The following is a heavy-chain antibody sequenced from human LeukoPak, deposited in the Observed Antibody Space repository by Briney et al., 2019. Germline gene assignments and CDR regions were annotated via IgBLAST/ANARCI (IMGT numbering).Heavy chain of an antibody. CDR1: GFTFSSYS. J-gene: IGHJ4*02. D-gene: IGHD6-19*01. CDR2: ISSSSSYI. V-gene: IGHV3-21*01. CDR3: ARGGAVAPKFNFDY. Sequence: GSLRLSCAASGFTFSSYSMNWVRQAPGKGLEWVSSISSSSSYIYYADSVKGRFTISRDNAKNSLYLQMNSLRAEDTAVYYCARGGAVAPKFNFDYWGQGTLATVSS.